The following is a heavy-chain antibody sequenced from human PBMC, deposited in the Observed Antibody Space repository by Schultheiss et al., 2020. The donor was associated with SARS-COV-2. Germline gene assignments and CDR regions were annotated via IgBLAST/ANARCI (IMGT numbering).Heavy chain of an antibody. J-gene: IGHJ4*02. CDR1: GFTFDDYA. V-gene: IGHV3-9*01. CDR3: VKDAGSVTAAIHY. Sequence: SLKISCAASGFTFDDYAMHWVRQAPGKGLEWVSAISGSGDSTYYVDSVKGRFTISRDNAKNTLYLQMNSLRAEDTALYYCVKDAGSVTAAIHYWGQGTLVTVSS. D-gene: IGHD2-2*01. CDR2: ISGSGDST.